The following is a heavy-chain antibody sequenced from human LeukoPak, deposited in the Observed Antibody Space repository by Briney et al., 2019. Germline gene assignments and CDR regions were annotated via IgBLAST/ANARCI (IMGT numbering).Heavy chain of an antibody. J-gene: IGHJ4*02. D-gene: IGHD6-13*01. Sequence: GGSLRLSCAASGFTFSSYGMHWVRQAPGKGLEWVAVISYDGSIKYYADSVKGRFIISRDNSKNTLYLQMNSLTAEDTAVYYCARDLAAAPYYFDYWGQGTLVTVSS. V-gene: IGHV3-30*03. CDR1: GFTFSSYG. CDR3: ARDLAAAPYYFDY. CDR2: ISYDGSIK.